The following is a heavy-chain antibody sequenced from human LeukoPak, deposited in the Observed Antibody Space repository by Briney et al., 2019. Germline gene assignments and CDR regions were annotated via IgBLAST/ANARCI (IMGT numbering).Heavy chain of an antibody. CDR3: TTAWYCSSSSCYTGGD. CDR1: GFIFSSAR. CDR2: IKSKTDGGTT. V-gene: IGHV3-15*01. Sequence: GGSLRLSCAASGFIFSSARMSWVRQAPGMGLELVGRIKSKTDGGTTDYGAPVKGRFSISRDDSKRTLYLEMNSLKIDDTAVYYCTTAWYCSSSSCYTGGDWGQGTLVTVSS. J-gene: IGHJ4*02. D-gene: IGHD2-2*02.